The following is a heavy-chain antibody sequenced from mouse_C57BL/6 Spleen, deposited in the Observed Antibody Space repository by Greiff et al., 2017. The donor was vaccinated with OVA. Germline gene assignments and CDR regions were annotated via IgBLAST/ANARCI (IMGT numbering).Heavy chain of an antibody. V-gene: IGHV5-17*01. CDR2: ISSGSSTI. J-gene: IGHJ3*01. D-gene: IGHD2-12*01. Sequence: EVKVVESGGGLVKPGGSLKLSCAASGFTFSDYGMHWVRQAPEKGLEWVAYISSGSSTIYYADTVKGRFTISRDNAKNTLFLQMTSLRSEDTAMYYCARASYYWFAYWGQGTLVTVSA. CDR3: ARASYYWFAY. CDR1: GFTFSDYG.